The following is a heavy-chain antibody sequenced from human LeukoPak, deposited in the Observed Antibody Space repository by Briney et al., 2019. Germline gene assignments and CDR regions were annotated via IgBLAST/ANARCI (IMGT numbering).Heavy chain of an antibody. J-gene: IGHJ4*02. CDR1: GYTFTSYG. CDR2: ISAYNGNT. CDR3: ARVGDGDYEHVDY. D-gene: IGHD4-17*01. V-gene: IGHV1-18*04. Sequence: ASVKVSCKASGYTFTSYGISWVRQAPGQGLEWMGWISAYNGNTNYAQKLQGRVTMTTDTSTSTAYTELRSLRSDDTAVYYCARVGDGDYEHVDYWGQGTLVTVSS.